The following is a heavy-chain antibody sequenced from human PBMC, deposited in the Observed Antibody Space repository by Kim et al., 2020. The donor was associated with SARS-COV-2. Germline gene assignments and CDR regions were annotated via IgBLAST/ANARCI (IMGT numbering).Heavy chain of an antibody. CDR2: IYYSGST. Sequence: SETLSLTCTVSGGSISSSSYYWGWIRQPPGKGLEWIGSIYYSGSTYYNPSLKSRVTISVDTSKNQFSLKLSSVTAADTAVYYCARRPSPYSSSSYYYYYG. CDR3: ARRPSPYSSSSYYYYYG. J-gene: IGHJ6*01. D-gene: IGHD6-6*01. CDR1: GGSISSSSYY. V-gene: IGHV4-39*01.